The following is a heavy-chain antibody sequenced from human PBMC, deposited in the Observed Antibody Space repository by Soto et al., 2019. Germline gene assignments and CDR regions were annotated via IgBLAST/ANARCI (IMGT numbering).Heavy chain of an antibody. D-gene: IGHD6-6*01. Sequence: SETLSLTCTVSGGSISSSSYYWGWIRQPPGKGLEWIGSIYYSGSTYYNPSLKSRVTISVDTSKNQFSLKLSSVTAADTAVYYCAGSTSSSYPWGQETPVSASS. V-gene: IGHV4-39*01. CDR2: IYYSGST. CDR1: GGSISSSSYY. J-gene: IGHJ5*02. CDR3: AGSTSSSYP.